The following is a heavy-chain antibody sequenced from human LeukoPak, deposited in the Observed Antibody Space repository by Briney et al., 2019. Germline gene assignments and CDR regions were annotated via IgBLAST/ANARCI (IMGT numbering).Heavy chain of an antibody. J-gene: IGHJ5*02. CDR2: MNPNSGNT. CDR1: GYTFTSYD. V-gene: IGHV1-8*01. D-gene: IGHD3-10*02. Sequence: ASVKVSCEASGYTFTSYDINWVRQATGQGLEWMGWMNPNSGNTGYAQKFQGRVTMTRNTSISTAYMELSSLRSEDTAVYYCARVPVRMLGFRWFDPWGQGTLVTVSS. CDR3: ARVPVRMLGFRWFDP.